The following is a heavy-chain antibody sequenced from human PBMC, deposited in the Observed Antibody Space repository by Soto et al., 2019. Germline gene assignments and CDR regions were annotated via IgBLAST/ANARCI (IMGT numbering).Heavy chain of an antibody. V-gene: IGHV4-59*01. CDR2: IYDTGISGYTPST. CDR1: GGPMTSSY. Sequence: ATLSLARAVSGGPMTSSYCGWIRRSPGTGLEWIAYIYDTGISGYTPSTSYNPSLKSRVTMSVDTSKSQFSLKLTSVTAADTAVYYCARGEDAFFYYGLDVWGQGLTVTGPS. CDR3: ARGEDAFFYYGLDV. J-gene: IGHJ6*02.